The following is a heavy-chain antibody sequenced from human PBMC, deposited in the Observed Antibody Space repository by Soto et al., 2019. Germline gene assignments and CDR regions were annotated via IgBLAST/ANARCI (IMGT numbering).Heavy chain of an antibody. Sequence: PGGSLRLCCAASGFTFSSYGMHWVRQAPGKGLEWVAVISYDGSNKYYADSVKGRFTISRDNSKNTLYLQMNSLRAEDTAVYYCAKDHQEWLLFTRPSYYYYGMDVWGQGTTVTVSS. D-gene: IGHD3-3*01. CDR2: ISYDGSNK. V-gene: IGHV3-30*18. CDR3: AKDHQEWLLFTRPSYYYYGMDV. CDR1: GFTFSSYG. J-gene: IGHJ6*02.